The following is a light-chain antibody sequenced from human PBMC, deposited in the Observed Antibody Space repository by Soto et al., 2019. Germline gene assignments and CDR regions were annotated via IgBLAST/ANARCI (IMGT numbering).Light chain of an antibody. CDR1: SSDVGSYNF. J-gene: IGLJ3*02. CDR3: CSYAGSSTWV. V-gene: IGLV2-23*02. Sequence: QSVLTQPASVSGSPGQSITVSCTGTSSDVGSYNFVSWYQQHPGKAPKLMIYEVSKRPSGVSNRFSGSKSGNTASLTISGLQDEDEADYYCCSYAGSSTWVFGGGTKLTVL. CDR2: EVS.